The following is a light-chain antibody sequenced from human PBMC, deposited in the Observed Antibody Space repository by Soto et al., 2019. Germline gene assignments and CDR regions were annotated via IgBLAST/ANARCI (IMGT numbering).Light chain of an antibody. CDR3: SSYTSSTVYV. J-gene: IGLJ1*01. Sequence: QSALTQPASVSGSPGQSITIPCTGTSSDGGGYNYVSWYQQHPGKSPKLMIYEVRNRPSGVSTRFSGSQSGNTASLTISGLQAEDEADYYCSSYTSSTVYVFGTGTKLTVL. V-gene: IGLV2-14*01. CDR2: EVR. CDR1: SSDGGGYNY.